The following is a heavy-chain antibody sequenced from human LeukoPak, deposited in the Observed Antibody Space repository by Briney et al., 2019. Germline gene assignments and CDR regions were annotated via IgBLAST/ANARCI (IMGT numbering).Heavy chain of an antibody. Sequence: ASETLSLTCTVSGGSVSKTENYWGWIRQPPGKGLEWIANVYYSGSTYCNPSLRSRVTMSVDTSKNQFSLKMSSVTATDTAVYFRVRLSKGRYFDYIFDYWGQGTLVTVSS. CDR1: GGSVSKTENY. CDR2: VYYSGST. J-gene: IGHJ4*02. D-gene: IGHD3-9*01. V-gene: IGHV4-39*01. CDR3: VRLSKGRYFDYIFDY.